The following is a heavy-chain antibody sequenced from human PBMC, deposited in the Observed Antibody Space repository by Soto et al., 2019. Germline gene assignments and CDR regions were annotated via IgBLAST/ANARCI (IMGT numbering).Heavy chain of an antibody. J-gene: IGHJ3*02. CDR3: ASSVGYCSGGGCSSDAFDI. Sequence: SETLSLTCAVYGGSFSGYYWNWIRQPPGKGLEWIGEINHSGSTNYNPSLKSRVTISVDTSKNQFSLKLSSVTAADTAVYYCASSVGYCSGGGCSSDAFDIWGQGTVVTVS. D-gene: IGHD2-15*01. CDR2: INHSGST. CDR1: GGSFSGYY. V-gene: IGHV4-34*01.